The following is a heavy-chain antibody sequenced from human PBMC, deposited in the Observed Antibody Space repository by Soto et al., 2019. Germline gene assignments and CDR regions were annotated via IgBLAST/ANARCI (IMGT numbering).Heavy chain of an antibody. J-gene: IGHJ3*02. CDR2: IIPIFGTA. D-gene: IGHD4-17*01. CDR1: GYTFTSYG. Sequence: SVKVSCKASGYTFTSYGISWVRQAPGQGLEWMGGIIPIFGTANYAQKFQGRVTITADESTSTAYMELSSLRSEDTAVYYCARSAGHGDYVLGAFDIWGQGTMVTVSS. V-gene: IGHV1-69*13. CDR3: ARSAGHGDYVLGAFDI.